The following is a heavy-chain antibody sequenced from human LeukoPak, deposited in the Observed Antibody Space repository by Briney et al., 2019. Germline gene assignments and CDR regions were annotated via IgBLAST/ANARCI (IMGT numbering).Heavy chain of an antibody. CDR3: AGRGAPVAGASSFDF. V-gene: IGHV4-34*01. CDR1: GGSFSGYY. Sequence: KPSETLSLTCAVYGGSFSGYYWSWIRQPPGKGLEWIGEINHSGSTNYNPSLKSRVTISVDTSKNQFSLKVSSVTAADTAVYYCAGRGAPVAGASSFDFWGQGTLVTVSS. D-gene: IGHD6-19*01. CDR2: INHSGST. J-gene: IGHJ4*02.